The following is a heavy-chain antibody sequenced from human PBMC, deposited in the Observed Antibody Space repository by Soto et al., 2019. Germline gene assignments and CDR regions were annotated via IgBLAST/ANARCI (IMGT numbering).Heavy chain of an antibody. CDR1: GFTFSSYG. V-gene: IGHV3-30*18. J-gene: IGHJ5*02. Sequence: GGSLRLSCAASGFTFSSYGMHWVRQAPGKGLEWVAVISYDGSNKYYADSVKGRFTISRDNSKNTLYLQMNSLRAEDTAVYYCAKSANRFLSWFDPWGQGTLVTVSS. CDR2: ISYDGSNK. CDR3: AKSANRFLSWFDP.